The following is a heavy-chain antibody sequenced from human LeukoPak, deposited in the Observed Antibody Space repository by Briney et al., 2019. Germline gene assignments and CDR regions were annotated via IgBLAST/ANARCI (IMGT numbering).Heavy chain of an antibody. CDR3: ARVGGSSWFDY. V-gene: IGHV1-46*03. J-gene: IGHJ4*02. CDR2: INPSGGST. Sequence: SVRLSCKASGYTFTSYYIHWVRQAPGPGLGWMGIINPSGGSTTYAQKFQGRVTMTRDTSTSTVYMELRSLRAEDTALYYSARVGGSSWFDYWGQGTLVTVSS. CDR1: GYTFTSYY. D-gene: IGHD2-15*01.